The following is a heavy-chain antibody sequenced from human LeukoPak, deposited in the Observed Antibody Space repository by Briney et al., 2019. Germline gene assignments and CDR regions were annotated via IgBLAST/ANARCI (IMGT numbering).Heavy chain of an antibody. J-gene: IGHJ4*02. CDR1: GFTSSSYA. V-gene: IGHV3-23*01. CDR2: ISGGGETA. CDR3: AKDFKNYGSGSPPPFDY. Sequence: GGSLRLSCAASGFTSSSYAMNWVRQAPGKGLEWVSVISGGGETAYYADSVKGRFTISRDNSRSTLYLQMSSLRAEDTAVYYCAKDFKNYGSGSPPPFDYWGQGTLVTVSS. D-gene: IGHD3-10*01.